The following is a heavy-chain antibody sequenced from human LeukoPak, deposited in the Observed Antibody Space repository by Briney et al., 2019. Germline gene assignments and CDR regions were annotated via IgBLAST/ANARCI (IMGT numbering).Heavy chain of an antibody. D-gene: IGHD6-25*01. V-gene: IGHV3-23*01. CDR3: ASDYFLDY. J-gene: IGHJ4*02. CDR2: IGSGGRST. Sequence: GGSLRLSCVASGFTFSNYAINWVRQAPGKGLEWVSGIGSGGRSTYYADSVKGRFTISRDNSKNTLYLQMNSLRADDTALYYCASDYFLDYWGQGTLVTVSS. CDR1: GFTFSNYA.